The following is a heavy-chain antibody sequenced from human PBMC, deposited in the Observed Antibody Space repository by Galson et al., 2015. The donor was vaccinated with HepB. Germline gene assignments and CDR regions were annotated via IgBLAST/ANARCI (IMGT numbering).Heavy chain of an antibody. J-gene: IGHJ4*02. Sequence: SLRLSCAASGFTFRNYAMSWVRQAPGKGLEWVSVISGSGTSKYYADSVKGRFTISGDTSKNTLYLQMNSLRAEDTAVYYCAKVGQGIVVITYYFDYWGQGTLVTVSS. CDR1: GFTFRNYA. CDR3: AKVGQGIVVITYYFDY. CDR2: ISGSGTSK. D-gene: IGHD3-22*01. V-gene: IGHV3-23*01.